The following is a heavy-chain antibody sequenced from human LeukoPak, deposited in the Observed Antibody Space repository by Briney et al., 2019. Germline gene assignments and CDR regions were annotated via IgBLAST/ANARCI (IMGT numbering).Heavy chain of an antibody. Sequence: SQTLSLTCSISGGSISSGYYWGWIRQPPGKGLEWIANIYHSGNTYYNPSLKSRVTISVDTSRNQFSLKLSSVTAADTAVYYCALQPVRRLSWFDPWGQGTLVTVSS. CDR1: GGSISSGYY. D-gene: IGHD1-14*01. CDR3: ALQPVRRLSWFDP. J-gene: IGHJ5*02. V-gene: IGHV4-38-2*01. CDR2: IYHSGNT.